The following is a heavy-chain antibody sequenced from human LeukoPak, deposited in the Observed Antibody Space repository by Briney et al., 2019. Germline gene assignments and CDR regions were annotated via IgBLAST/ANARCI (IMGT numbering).Heavy chain of an antibody. J-gene: IGHJ4*02. Sequence: GGSLRLSCAASGFTFSSYAMSWVRQAPGKGLEWVSAISGSGGSTYYADSVKGLFTISRDNSKNTLYLQMNSLRAEDTAVYYCAKDESLWSSSWTHFDYWGQGTLVTVSS. CDR3: AKDESLWSSSWTHFDY. V-gene: IGHV3-23*01. CDR1: GFTFSSYA. CDR2: ISGSGGST. D-gene: IGHD6-13*01.